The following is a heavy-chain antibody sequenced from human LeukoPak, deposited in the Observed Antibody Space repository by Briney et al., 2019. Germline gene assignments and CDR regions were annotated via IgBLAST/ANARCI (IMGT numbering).Heavy chain of an antibody. J-gene: IGHJ3*02. CDR1: GGSISSSSYY. D-gene: IGHD5-24*01. V-gene: IGHV4-39*07. CDR2: IYYSGST. Sequence: SETLSLTCTVSGGSISSSSYYWGWIRQPPGKGLEWIGTIYYSGSTYYNPSLKSRVTISVDTSKNQFSLKLSSVTAADTAVYYCARMRDGYKSDAFDIWGQGTMVTVSS. CDR3: ARMRDGYKSDAFDI.